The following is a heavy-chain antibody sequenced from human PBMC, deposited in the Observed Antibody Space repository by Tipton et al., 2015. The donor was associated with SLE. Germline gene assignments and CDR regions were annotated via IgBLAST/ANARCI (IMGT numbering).Heavy chain of an antibody. Sequence: TLSLTRTVSGYSISSGYYWGWIRQPPGKGLEWIGSIYHSGSTYYNPSLKSRVTISVDTSKNQFSLKLSYVTAADTAVYYCARVGRAWNRFDYWGQGTLVTVSS. CDR2: IYHSGST. CDR1: GYSISSGYY. D-gene: IGHD1-1*01. CDR3: ARVGRAWNRFDY. J-gene: IGHJ4*02. V-gene: IGHV4-38-2*02.